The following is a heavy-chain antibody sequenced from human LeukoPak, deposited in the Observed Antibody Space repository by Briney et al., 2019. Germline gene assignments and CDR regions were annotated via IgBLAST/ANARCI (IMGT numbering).Heavy chain of an antibody. CDR1: GGSFSSSSYY. J-gene: IGHJ5*02. Sequence: PSETLSLTCTVSGGSFSSSSYYWGWIRQPPGKGLEWIGSIYYSGSTYYNPSLKSRVTISVDTSKNQFSLKLSSVTAADTAVYYCASQYYGSGGENPNWFDPWGQGTLVTVSS. D-gene: IGHD3-10*01. V-gene: IGHV4-39*01. CDR3: ASQYYGSGGENPNWFDP. CDR2: IYYSGST.